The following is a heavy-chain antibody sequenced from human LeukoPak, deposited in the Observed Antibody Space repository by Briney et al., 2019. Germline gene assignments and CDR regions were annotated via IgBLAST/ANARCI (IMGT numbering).Heavy chain of an antibody. J-gene: IGHJ4*02. CDR3: ASIAAAGTSSFDY. V-gene: IGHV4-34*01. D-gene: IGHD6-13*01. CDR2: INHSGST. Sequence: PSETLSLTCAVYGGSFSGYYWSWIRQPPGKGLEWIGEINHSGSTNYNPSLKSRVTISVDTSKNQFSLKLSSVTAADTAVYYCASIAAAGTSSFDYWGQGTLVTVSS. CDR1: GGSFSGYY.